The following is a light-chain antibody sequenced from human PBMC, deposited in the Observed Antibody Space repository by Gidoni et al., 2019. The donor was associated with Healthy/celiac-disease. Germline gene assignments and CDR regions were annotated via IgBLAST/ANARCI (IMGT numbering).Light chain of an antibody. CDR2: DVS. CDR1: SSDVGGYNY. Sequence: SPLTTPASVSGSHGPSITIPCTGTSSDVGGYNYVSWYQQHPGKAPKLMIYDVSNRPSGVSNRFSGSKSGNTASLTISGLQAEDEADYYCSSYTSSSTRVFGGGTKLTVL. V-gene: IGLV2-14*01. J-gene: IGLJ2*01. CDR3: SSYTSSSTRV.